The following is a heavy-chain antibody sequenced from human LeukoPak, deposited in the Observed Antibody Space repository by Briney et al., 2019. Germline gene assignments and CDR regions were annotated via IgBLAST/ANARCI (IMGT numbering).Heavy chain of an antibody. CDR1: GFTFNSYA. CDR3: ARRTYYDFWSGTYGWFDP. J-gene: IGHJ5*02. V-gene: IGHV3-30-3*01. D-gene: IGHD3-3*01. CDR2: ISNDGSNK. Sequence: GRSLRHSCAASGFTFNSYAMHWVRQAPGKGLEWVAVISNDGSNKYYADSVKGRFTISRDNAKNSLYLQMNSLRAEDTAVYYCARRTYYDFWSGTYGWFDPWGQGTLVTVSS.